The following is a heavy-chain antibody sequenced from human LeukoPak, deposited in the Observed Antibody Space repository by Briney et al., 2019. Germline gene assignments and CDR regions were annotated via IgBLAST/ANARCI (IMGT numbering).Heavy chain of an antibody. J-gene: IGHJ6*03. CDR1: GGSISSYY. CDR3: ARSALGWDGSGSPYYYYYMDV. D-gene: IGHD3-10*01. CDR2: IYTSGST. V-gene: IGHV4-4*09. Sequence: PSETLSLTCTVSGGSISSYYWSWIRQPPGKGLEGIGYIYTSGSTNYNPPLKSRVTISVDTSKNQFSLKLSSVTAADTAVYYCARSALGWDGSGSPYYYYYMDVWGKGTTVTVSS.